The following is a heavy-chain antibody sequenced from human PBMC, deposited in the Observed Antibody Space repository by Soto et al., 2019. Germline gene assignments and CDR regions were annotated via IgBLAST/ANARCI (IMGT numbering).Heavy chain of an antibody. CDR2: LIPIFGTP. CDR3: ARGPITAGAVDVPYYFDY. Sequence: QVQLVQSGAEVKKPGSSVKISCMASGDTFRSYAIGWVRQAPGQGLEWMGGLIPIFGTPTYAPSFQGRLTHTADASANTAHMELSSPRAVYTAFYFCARGPITAGAVDVPYYFDYCCQVALVAVSS. V-gene: IGHV1-69*01. J-gene: IGHJ4*02. D-gene: IGHD6-19*01. CDR1: GDTFRSYA.